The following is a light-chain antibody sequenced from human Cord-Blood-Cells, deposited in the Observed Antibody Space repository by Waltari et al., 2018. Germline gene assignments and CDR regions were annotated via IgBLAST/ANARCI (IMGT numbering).Light chain of an antibody. Sequence: EIVLTQSPATLSLSPGERATLSCRASQSVSSYLAWYQQKPGQAPRLLIYDASNRATGIPARFSGSGSGTDFTLTISSLEPEDFAVYYWQQRSNWTPKYTFGQVTKLEFK. CDR3: QQRSNWTPKYT. CDR2: DAS. J-gene: IGKJ2*01. CDR1: QSVSSY. V-gene: IGKV3-11*01.